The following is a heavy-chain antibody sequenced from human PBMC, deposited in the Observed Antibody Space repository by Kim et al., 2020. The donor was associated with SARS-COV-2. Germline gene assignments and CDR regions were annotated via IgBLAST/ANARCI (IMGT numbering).Heavy chain of an antibody. J-gene: IGHJ4*02. D-gene: IGHD4-17*01. Sequence: GGSLRLSCAASGFTFSSYGMHWVRQAPGKGLEWVAVISYDGSNKYYADSVKGRFTISRDNSKNTLYLQMNSLRAEDTAVYYCAKDLSPTTVVTYYFDYWGQGTLVTVSS. CDR3: AKDLSPTTVVTYYFDY. CDR2: ISYDGSNK. CDR1: GFTFSSYG. V-gene: IGHV3-30*18.